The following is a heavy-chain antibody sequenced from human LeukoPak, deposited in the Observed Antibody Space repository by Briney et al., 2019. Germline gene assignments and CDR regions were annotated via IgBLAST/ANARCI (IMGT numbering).Heavy chain of an antibody. D-gene: IGHD3-3*01. CDR2: IYYSGST. CDR3: ARADFWSGYSYPHFDY. J-gene: IGHJ4*02. V-gene: IGHV4-59*01. Sequence: SETLSLTCTVSGGSISSYYWSWIRQPPGKGLEWIGYIYYSGSTYYNPSLKSRVTISVDTSKNQFSLKLSSVTAADTAVYYCARADFWSGYSYPHFDYWGQGTLVTVSS. CDR1: GGSISSYY.